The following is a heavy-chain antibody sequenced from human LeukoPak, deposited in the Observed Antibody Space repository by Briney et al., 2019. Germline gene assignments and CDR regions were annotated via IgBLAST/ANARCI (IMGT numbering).Heavy chain of an antibody. V-gene: IGHV4-59*11. Sequence: SETLSLTCTVSGGSISSHYWSWIRQPPGKGLEWIGYIYYSGSTNYNPSLKSRVTISVDTSKSQFSLKLSSVTAADTAVYYCAREGPSSIAARPGGYNWFDPWGQGTLVTVSS. CDR3: AREGPSSIAARPGGYNWFDP. D-gene: IGHD6-6*01. J-gene: IGHJ5*02. CDR2: IYYSGST. CDR1: GGSISSHY.